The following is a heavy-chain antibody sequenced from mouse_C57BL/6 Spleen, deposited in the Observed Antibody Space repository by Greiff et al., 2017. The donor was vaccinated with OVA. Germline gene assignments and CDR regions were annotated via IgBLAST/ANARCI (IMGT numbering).Heavy chain of an antibody. Sequence: QVQLQQSGTELVKPGASVTLSCTASGYTFTSYWMHWVKQRPGQGLEWIGHINPSNGCTNYNEKFKSKATLTVDTSSSTAYMQLSSLTSEDSAVYYCAREYDGSSYGWLADWGKGTLVTVSA. V-gene: IGHV1-53*01. CDR2: INPSNGCT. CDR1: GYTFTSYW. D-gene: IGHD1-1*01. J-gene: IGHJ3*01. CDR3: AREYDGSSYGWLAD.